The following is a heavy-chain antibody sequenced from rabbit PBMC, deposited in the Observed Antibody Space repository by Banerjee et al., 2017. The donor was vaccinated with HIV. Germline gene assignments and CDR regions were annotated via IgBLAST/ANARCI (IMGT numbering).Heavy chain of an antibody. Sequence: QEQLVESGGGLVQPEGSLALTCTASGFTISSSYYLCWVRQAPGKGLEWIACIYAGDGATYYASWAKGRFTISKTSSTTVTLQMTSLTAADTATYFCARGGSDDLWGQGTLVTVS. CDR2: IYAGDGAT. CDR3: ARGGSDDL. J-gene: IGHJ6*01. D-gene: IGHD4-2*01. V-gene: IGHV1S45*01. CDR1: GFTISSSYY.